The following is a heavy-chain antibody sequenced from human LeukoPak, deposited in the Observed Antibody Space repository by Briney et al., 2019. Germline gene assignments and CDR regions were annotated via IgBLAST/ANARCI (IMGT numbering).Heavy chain of an antibody. CDR2: IIPISGTT. J-gene: IGHJ5*02. CDR3: ARKLRLGGNWFDP. CDR1: GGTFASYA. D-gene: IGHD1-26*01. Sequence: SVKVSCKTSGGTFASYAITWVRQAPGQGLEWMGKIIPISGTTNYAQKFQGRVTFTADESTSTAYMELSSLRSEDTALYYCARKLRLGGNWFDPWGQGTLVTVSS. V-gene: IGHV1-69*15.